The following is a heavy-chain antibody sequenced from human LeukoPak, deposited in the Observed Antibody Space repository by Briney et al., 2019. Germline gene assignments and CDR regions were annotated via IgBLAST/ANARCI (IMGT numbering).Heavy chain of an antibody. Sequence: PGRSLRLSCAASGFTFSNYAMHWVRQAPGKGLEWVAIISYTGDNEFYADSVKGRFTISRDNSKSTLYLQMNSLRPEDTAVYYCARDRGNQRGYYYYYMDVWGKGTTVTVSS. D-gene: IGHD1-14*01. CDR2: ISYTGDNE. V-gene: IGHV3-30*03. CDR1: GFTFSNYA. CDR3: ARDRGNQRGYYYYYMDV. J-gene: IGHJ6*03.